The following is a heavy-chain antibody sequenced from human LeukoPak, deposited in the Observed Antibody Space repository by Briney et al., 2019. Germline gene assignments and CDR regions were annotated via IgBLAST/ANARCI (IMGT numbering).Heavy chain of an antibody. CDR1: GGSFSGYY. D-gene: IGHD3-3*01. CDR3: ATDRSIFGRTFDY. V-gene: IGHV4-34*01. CDR2: INHSGST. J-gene: IGHJ4*02. Sequence: SDTLSLTCAVSGGSFSGYYWSWIRQPPGKGLEWIGEINHSGSTNYNPSLKSRVTISVDTSKNQFSLKLSSVTAADTAVYYCATDRSIFGRTFDYWGQGTLVTVSS.